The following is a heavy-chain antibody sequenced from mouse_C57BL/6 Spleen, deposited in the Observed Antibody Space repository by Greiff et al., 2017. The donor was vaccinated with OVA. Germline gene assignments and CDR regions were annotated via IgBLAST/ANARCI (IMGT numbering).Heavy chain of an antibody. D-gene: IGHD1-1*01. CDR2: ISDGGSYT. V-gene: IGHV5-4*03. Sequence: EVKLVESGGGLVKPGGSLKLSCAASGFTFSSYAMSWVRQTPEKRLEWVATISDGGSYTYYPDNVKGRFTISRYNAKNNRYLQMSHLKSEDTAMYYWARAFITTVVATGYFDYWGQGTTLTVSS. CDR1: GFTFSSYA. CDR3: ARAFITTVVATGYFDY. J-gene: IGHJ2*01.